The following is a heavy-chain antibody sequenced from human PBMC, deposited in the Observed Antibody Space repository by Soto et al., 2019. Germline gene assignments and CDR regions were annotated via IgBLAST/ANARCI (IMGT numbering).Heavy chain of an antibody. CDR3: AREAQLLCVGY. D-gene: IGHD3-10*02. CDR2: INPSGGST. J-gene: IGHJ4*02. CDR1: GYTFTSYY. Sequence: GASVKVSCKXSGYTFTSYYMHWVRQAPGQGLEWMGIINPSGGSTSYAQKFQGRVTMTRDTSTSTVYMELSSLRSEDTAVYYCAREAQLLCVGYWGQGTLVTVSS. V-gene: IGHV1-46*01.